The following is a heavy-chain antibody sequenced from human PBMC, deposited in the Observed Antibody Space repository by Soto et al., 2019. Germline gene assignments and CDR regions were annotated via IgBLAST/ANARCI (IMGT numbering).Heavy chain of an antibody. CDR2: INPATGAA. D-gene: IGHD3-3*01. V-gene: IGHV1-2*02. J-gene: IGHJ3*02. Sequence: QLHLVQSGAVVKKPGASVTVSCSASGYPVTAYYMHWVRQAPGRGLGWMGGINPATGAAKYTQTFRGRVTMTRDRATSTGFMELSGLTSEDTAVFYCARGGGVGVAGSAAFDMWGQGTLVTVSS. CDR3: ARGGGVGVAGSAAFDM. CDR1: GYPVTAYY.